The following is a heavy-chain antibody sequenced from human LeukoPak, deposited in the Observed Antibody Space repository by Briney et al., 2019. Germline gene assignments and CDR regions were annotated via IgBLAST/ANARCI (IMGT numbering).Heavy chain of an antibody. D-gene: IGHD5-12*01. CDR1: GFTFSTYA. V-gene: IGHV3-23*01. J-gene: IGHJ4*02. Sequence: PGGSLRLSCAASGFTFSTYAMSWVRQAPGKGLEWVSTVRGSDGSTYYADSVKGRFTISRDISKNTLFLQMSSLSAEDTAVYYCPKARSGYDALFDYWGQGTLVTVSS. CDR3: PKARSGYDALFDY. CDR2: VRGSDGST.